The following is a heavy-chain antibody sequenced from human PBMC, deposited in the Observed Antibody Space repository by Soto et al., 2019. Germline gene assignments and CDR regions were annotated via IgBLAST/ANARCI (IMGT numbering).Heavy chain of an antibody. D-gene: IGHD5-12*01. CDR1: GGSFSGYY. Sequence: SETLSLTCAVYGGSFSGYYWSWIRQPPGKGLEWIGEINHSGSTNYNPSLKSRVTISVDTSKNQFSLKLSSVTAADTAVYYCARSGGYSGYDTDYWGQGTLVTVSS. CDR3: ARSGGYSGYDTDY. CDR2: INHSGST. J-gene: IGHJ4*02. V-gene: IGHV4-34*01.